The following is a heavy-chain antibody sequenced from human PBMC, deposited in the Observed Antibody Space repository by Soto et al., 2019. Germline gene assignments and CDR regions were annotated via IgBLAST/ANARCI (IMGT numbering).Heavy chain of an antibody. D-gene: IGHD2-15*01. J-gene: IGHJ3*01. CDR2: ISSSSETI. CDR1: GFIFSDYY. Sequence: GGSLRLSCAASGFIFSDYYMSWIRQAPGKGLEWLSYISSSSETIYYADSVRGRFTISRDNAKKSLYLQMNSLRDEDTAVYYCARDRCSGGTCYEDAFDVWGQGKMVTVSS. V-gene: IGHV3-11*01. CDR3: ARDRCSGGTCYEDAFDV.